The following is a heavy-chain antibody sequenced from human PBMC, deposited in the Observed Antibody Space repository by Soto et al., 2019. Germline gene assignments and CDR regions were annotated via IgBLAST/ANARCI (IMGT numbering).Heavy chain of an antibody. CDR1: GYTFTTYG. J-gene: IGHJ3*02. CDR3: AGGTGTHKDAFDI. D-gene: IGHD1-1*01. CDR2: ISAYNGNT. V-gene: IGHV1-18*04. Sequence: GAPVKVSCKTSGYTFTTYGVSWVRQAPGQGLEWMGWISAYNGNTNYAQKLQGRVTMTTDTSTSTAYMELRSLRSVDTAVYYCAGGTGTHKDAFDIWGQGTMVTVSS.